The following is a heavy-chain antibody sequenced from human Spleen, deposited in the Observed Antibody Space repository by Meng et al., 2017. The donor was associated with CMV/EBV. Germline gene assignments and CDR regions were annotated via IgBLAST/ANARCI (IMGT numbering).Heavy chain of an antibody. CDR3: AAEADHTDDYGPG. Sequence: ASVKVSCKASGYTFTDYYMHWVRQAPGQGLEWMGWINPSSGGTHYAQKLLGRVTLTRDMSTSTAYMELSSLRSEDTAVYYCAAEADHTDDYGPGWGQGTLVTVSS. D-gene: IGHD4-17*01. J-gene: IGHJ4*02. CDR2: INPSSGGT. V-gene: IGHV1-2*02. CDR1: GYTFTDYY.